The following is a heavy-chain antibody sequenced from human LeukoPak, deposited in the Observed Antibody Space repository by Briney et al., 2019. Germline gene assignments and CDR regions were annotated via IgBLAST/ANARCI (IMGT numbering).Heavy chain of an antibody. J-gene: IGHJ4*02. CDR1: GFTFSSYA. D-gene: IGHD3-22*01. CDR2: ISGSSSSS. CDR3: VKEGEVVITHRFDS. V-gene: IGHV3-23*01. Sequence: PGGSLRLSCAASGFTFSSYAMTWVRQAPGKGLEWVSGISGSSSSSYYADSEKGRFTISRDYSNNTVYLQMNSLRAEDTAVYYCVKEGEVVITHRFDSWGQGTLVTVSS.